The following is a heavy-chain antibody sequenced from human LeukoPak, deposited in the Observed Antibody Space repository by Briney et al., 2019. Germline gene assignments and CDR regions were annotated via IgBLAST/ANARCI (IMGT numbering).Heavy chain of an antibody. D-gene: IGHD5-12*01. Sequence: GGSLRLSCAASGFTVSSNYISWVRQAPGKGLEWVSVIYSGGSTYYADSVKGRFTISRDNSKNTLYLQMNSLRAEDTAVYYCARLYSGYVFDYWGQGTLVTVSS. CDR2: IYSGGST. CDR1: GFTVSSNY. CDR3: ARLYSGYVFDY. J-gene: IGHJ4*02. V-gene: IGHV3-66*01.